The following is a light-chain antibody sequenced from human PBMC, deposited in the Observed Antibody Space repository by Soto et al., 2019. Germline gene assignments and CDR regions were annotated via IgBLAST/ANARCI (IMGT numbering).Light chain of an antibody. CDR2: GAS. Sequence: EIVLTQSPGTLSLSPGERATLSCRASQSITSTYLAWYQQKPGQAPRLLTYGASSRATGIPDRFSGSGSGTDFNLTISRLEAEDFAVYYCQQYCTSPPFTFGPGTKVEIK. J-gene: IGKJ3*01. CDR3: QQYCTSPPFT. V-gene: IGKV3-20*01. CDR1: QSITSTY.